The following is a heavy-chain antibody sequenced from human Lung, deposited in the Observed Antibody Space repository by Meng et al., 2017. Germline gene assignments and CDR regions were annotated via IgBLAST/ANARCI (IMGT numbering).Heavy chain of an antibody. V-gene: IGHV4-34*01. D-gene: IGHD4-11*01. J-gene: IGHJ4*02. CDR3: ARGPTTMAHDFDY. CDR1: GGSFSDYY. Sequence: QLQLQQWGAGLLKPSETLSLTCVGSGGSFSDYYWSWIRQPPGKGLEWIGEINHSGSTNYNPSLENRATISVDTSQNNLSLKLSSVTAADSAVYYCARGPTTMAHDFDYWGQGTLVTVSS. CDR2: INHSGST.